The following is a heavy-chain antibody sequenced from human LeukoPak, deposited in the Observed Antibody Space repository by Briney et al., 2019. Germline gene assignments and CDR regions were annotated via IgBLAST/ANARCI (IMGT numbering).Heavy chain of an antibody. CDR3: AANIHIAAAGC. Sequence: GASVKVSCKASGGTFSSYAISWVRQAPGQGLEWMGGIIPIFGTANYAQKFQGRVTITADESTSTAYMELSSLRSEDTAVYYCAANIHIAAAGCWGQGTLVTVSS. D-gene: IGHD6-13*01. J-gene: IGHJ4*02. CDR2: IIPIFGTA. CDR1: GGTFSSYA. V-gene: IGHV1-69*13.